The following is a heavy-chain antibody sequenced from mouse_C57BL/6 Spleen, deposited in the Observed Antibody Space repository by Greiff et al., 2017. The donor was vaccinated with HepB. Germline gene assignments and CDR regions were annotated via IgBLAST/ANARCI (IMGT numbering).Heavy chain of an antibody. Sequence: QVQLQQPGAELVRPGTSVKLSCKASGYTFTSYWMHWVKQRPGQGLEWIGVIDPSDSYTNYNQKFKGKATLTVDTSSSTAYMQLSSLTSEDSAVYYCAREGVYGSSSDYWGQGTTLTVSS. CDR1: GYTFTSYW. D-gene: IGHD1-1*01. V-gene: IGHV1-59*01. CDR2: IDPSDSYT. J-gene: IGHJ2*01. CDR3: AREGVYGSSSDY.